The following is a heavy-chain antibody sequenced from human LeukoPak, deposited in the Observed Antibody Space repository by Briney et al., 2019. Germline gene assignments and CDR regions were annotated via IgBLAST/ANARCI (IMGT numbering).Heavy chain of an antibody. V-gene: IGHV1-2*02. CDR2: INPNSGGT. D-gene: IGHD5-18*01. CDR1: GYTFTGHY. CDR3: ARPLKGYSYGSSFDY. J-gene: IGHJ4*02. Sequence: ASVKVSCKASGYTFTGHYMHWVRQAPGQGLEWMGWINPNSGGTNYAQKFQGRVTMTRDTSISTAYMELSRLRSDDTAVYYCARPLKGYSYGSSFDYWGQGTLVTVSS.